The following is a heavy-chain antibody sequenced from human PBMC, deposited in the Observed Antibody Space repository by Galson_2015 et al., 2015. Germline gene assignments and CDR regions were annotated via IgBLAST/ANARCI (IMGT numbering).Heavy chain of an antibody. D-gene: IGHD6-6*01. CDR3: ARVRGSSYDFDY. CDR1: GGTFSSYA. V-gene: IGHV1-69*13. J-gene: IGHJ4*02. Sequence: SVKVSCKASGGTFSSYAISWVRQAPGQGLEWMGGIIPIFGTANYAQKFQGRVTITADESTSTAYMELSSLRSEDTAVYYCARVRGSSYDFDYWSQGTLVTVSS. CDR2: IIPIFGTA.